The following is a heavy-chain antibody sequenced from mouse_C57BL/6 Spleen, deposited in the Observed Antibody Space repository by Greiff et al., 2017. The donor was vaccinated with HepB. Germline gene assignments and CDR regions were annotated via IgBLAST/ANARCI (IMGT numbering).Heavy chain of an antibody. CDR1: GFSLTSYG. V-gene: IGHV2-5*01. J-gene: IGHJ1*03. Sequence: QVQLQQSGPGLVQPSQSLSITCTVSGFSLTSYGVHWVRQSPGKGLEWLGVIWRGGSTDYNAAFMSRLSITKDNSKSQVFFKMNSLQADDTAIYYWAKSATVVATSWYFDVWGTGTTVTVSS. CDR3: AKSATVVATSWYFDV. CDR2: IWRGGST. D-gene: IGHD1-1*01.